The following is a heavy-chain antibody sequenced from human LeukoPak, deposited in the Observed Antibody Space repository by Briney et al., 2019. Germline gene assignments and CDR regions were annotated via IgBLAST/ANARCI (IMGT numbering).Heavy chain of an antibody. Sequence: SVKVSCKASGGTFSSYAISWVRQAPGQGLEWMGGIIPIFGTANYAQKFQGRVTITADESTSTAYMELSSLRSEDTAVYYCARDGNDFWSGYQSANWFDPWGQGTLVTVSS. D-gene: IGHD3-3*01. CDR3: ARDGNDFWSGYQSANWFDP. J-gene: IGHJ5*02. V-gene: IGHV1-69*13. CDR1: GGTFSSYA. CDR2: IIPIFGTA.